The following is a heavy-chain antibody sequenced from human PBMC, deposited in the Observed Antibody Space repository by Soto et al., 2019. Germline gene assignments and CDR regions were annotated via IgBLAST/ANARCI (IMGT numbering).Heavy chain of an antibody. CDR2: IKTDGSNP. J-gene: IGHJ4*02. CDR3: ARDRSAGSGSCDN. D-gene: IGHD3-10*01. V-gene: IGHV3-74*01. Sequence: EVQLVESGGGLVQPGASLRLSCVASGYTFNNFWMHWVRQVPGKGLEWVSRIKTDGSNPNYAASVEGRFTISSDNAKNTLYLQMNRLRAEDTAVYYCARDRSAGSGSCDNWGQGTLVTVSS. CDR1: GYTFNNFW.